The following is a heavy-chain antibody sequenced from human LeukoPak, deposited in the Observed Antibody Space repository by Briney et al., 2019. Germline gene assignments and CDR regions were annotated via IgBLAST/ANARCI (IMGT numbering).Heavy chain of an antibody. D-gene: IGHD4-17*01. V-gene: IGHV1-18*01. J-gene: IGHJ2*01. Sequence: ASVKVSCKTSGYIFTEHHIIWVRQAPGQGLEWMVWISGYNGNTNYAQKFQGRVTMTTDTATTTGYMELRSLTFDDTAVFYCTRGYGDGDWYFDPWGRGTPVTVSS. CDR1: GYIFTEHH. CDR2: ISGYNGNT. CDR3: TRGYGDGDWYFDP.